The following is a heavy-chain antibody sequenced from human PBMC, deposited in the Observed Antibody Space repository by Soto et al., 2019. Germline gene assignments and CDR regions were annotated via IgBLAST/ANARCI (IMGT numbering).Heavy chain of an antibody. CDR1: GFTFSSYA. V-gene: IGHV3-23*01. Sequence: GGSLRLSCAASGFTFSSYAMGWVRQAPGKRLEWVSAISGSGGSTYYADSVKGRFTISRDNSKNTLYLQMNSLRAEDTAVYYCAKRGGCSGGSCAERQFDYWGQGTLVTVSS. J-gene: IGHJ4*02. D-gene: IGHD2-15*01. CDR3: AKRGGCSGGSCAERQFDY. CDR2: ISGSGGST.